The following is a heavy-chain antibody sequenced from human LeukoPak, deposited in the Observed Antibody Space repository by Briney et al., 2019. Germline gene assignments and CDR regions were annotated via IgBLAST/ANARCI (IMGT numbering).Heavy chain of an antibody. D-gene: IGHD5-18*01. CDR3: ARDYTRGYSYGYDAFDI. J-gene: IGHJ3*02. CDR2: ISAYNGNT. CDR1: GYTFTSYG. Sequence: GASVKVSCKASGYTFTSYGISWVRQAPGQGLEWMGWISAYNGNTNYAQKLQGRVTMTTDTSTSTAYMELGSLRSDDTAVYYCARDYTRGYSYGYDAFDIWGQGTMVTVSS. V-gene: IGHV1-18*01.